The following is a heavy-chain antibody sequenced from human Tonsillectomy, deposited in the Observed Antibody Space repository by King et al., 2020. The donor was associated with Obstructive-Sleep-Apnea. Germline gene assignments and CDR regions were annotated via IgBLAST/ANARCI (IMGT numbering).Heavy chain of an antibody. CDR3: ARLTYDILTGYYQYYFDY. D-gene: IGHD3-9*01. CDR2: IFPVDSDT. Sequence: VQLVQSGAEVKKPGESLKISCKGSGYDFTTYWIGWVRQMPGQGLEWMVIIFPVDSDTTYTPSFQGQVTTSADKSITTAYLQRGSLKASDTAIYYCARLTYDILTGYYQYYFDYWGQGTLVTVSS. CDR1: GYDFTTYW. J-gene: IGHJ4*02. V-gene: IGHV5-51*01.